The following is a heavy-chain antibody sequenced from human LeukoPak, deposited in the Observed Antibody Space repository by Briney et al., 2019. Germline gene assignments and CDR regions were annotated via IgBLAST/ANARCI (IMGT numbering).Heavy chain of an antibody. CDR2: ISYDGSNK. CDR3: ANSGYSGYDLDY. CDR1: GFTFSSYG. D-gene: IGHD5-12*01. J-gene: IGHJ4*02. Sequence: GGSLRLSCAASGFTFSSYGMHWVRQAPGKGLEWVAVISYDGSNKYYADSVKGRFTISRDNSKNTLYLQMNSLRAEDTAVYYCANSGYSGYDLDYWGQGTLVTVSS. V-gene: IGHV3-30*18.